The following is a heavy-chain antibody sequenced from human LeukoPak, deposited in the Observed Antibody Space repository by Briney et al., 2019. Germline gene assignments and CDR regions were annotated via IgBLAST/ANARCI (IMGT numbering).Heavy chain of an antibody. CDR1: GGSISGYC. CDR2: IYYSGST. CDR3: ARSYGGNSAFDY. V-gene: IGHV4-59*01. J-gene: IGHJ4*02. Sequence: KPSETLSLTCTVSGGSISGYCWSWIRQPPGKGLEWIGYIYYSGSTNYNPSLKSRVTISVDTSKNQFSLKLSSVTAADTAVYYCARSYGGNSAFDYWGQGTLVTVSS. D-gene: IGHD4-23*01.